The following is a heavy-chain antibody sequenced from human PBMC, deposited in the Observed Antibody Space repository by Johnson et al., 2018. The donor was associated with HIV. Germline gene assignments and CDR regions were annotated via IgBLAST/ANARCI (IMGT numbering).Heavy chain of an antibody. D-gene: IGHD2-2*01. J-gene: IGHJ3*02. CDR3: AREVCVVLPAAMRLFAFDI. V-gene: IGHV3-48*04. CDR2: ISMSGRPI. Sequence: VQLVESGGGVVQPGRSLRLSCASSGFTFSNYAMHWVRQVPGKGLEWVSYISMSGRPIYYADSVKGRFTISRDNAKNSLYLQMNSLRAEDTAVYYCAREVCVVLPAAMRLFAFDIWGQGTMVTVSS. CDR1: GFTFSNYA.